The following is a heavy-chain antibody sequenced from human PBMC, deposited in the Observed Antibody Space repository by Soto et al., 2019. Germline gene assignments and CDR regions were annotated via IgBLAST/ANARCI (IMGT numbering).Heavy chain of an antibody. CDR3: ARGGDVGLDGSAAFEI. CDR2: INPANGVA. CDR1: GYTLTSHH. Sequence: QVHLVQSGAEVKKPGASMKVSCTASGYTLTSHHVHWVRQAPGRRLEWMGSINPANGVAQYTARFQGRVIMTRDTSTSTVYMELRGLTSEDTAIFYCARGGDVGLDGSAAFEIWGQGTMVTVSS. J-gene: IGHJ3*02. D-gene: IGHD1-1*01. V-gene: IGHV1-46*01.